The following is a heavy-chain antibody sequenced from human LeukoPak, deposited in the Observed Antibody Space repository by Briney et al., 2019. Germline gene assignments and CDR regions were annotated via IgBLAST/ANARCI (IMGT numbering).Heavy chain of an antibody. CDR3: AKGGYCSRTSCQSDAFDI. CDR1: GFTFSSYA. Sequence: GGSLRLSCAASGFTFSSYAMSWVRQAPGKGLEWVSAISGSGGSTYYADSVKGRFTISRDNSKNTLYLQMNSLRAEDTAIYYCAKGGYCSRTSCQSDAFDIWGQGTRVTVSS. J-gene: IGHJ3*02. D-gene: IGHD2-2*01. CDR2: ISGSGGST. V-gene: IGHV3-23*01.